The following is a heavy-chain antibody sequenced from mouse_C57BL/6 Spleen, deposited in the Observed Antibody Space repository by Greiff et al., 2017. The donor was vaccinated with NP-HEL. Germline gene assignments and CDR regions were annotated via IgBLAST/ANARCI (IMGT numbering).Heavy chain of an antibody. V-gene: IGHV1-42*01. Sequence: VQLQQSGPELVKPGASVKISCKASGYSFTGYYMNWVKQSPEKSLEWIGEINPRTGGTTYNQKFKATATLTVDKSSSTAYMQLKSLTSEDSAVYYCARWHYGSSLPFDYWGQGTTLTVSS. J-gene: IGHJ2*01. CDR2: INPRTGGT. D-gene: IGHD1-1*01. CDR1: GYSFTGYY. CDR3: ARWHYGSSLPFDY.